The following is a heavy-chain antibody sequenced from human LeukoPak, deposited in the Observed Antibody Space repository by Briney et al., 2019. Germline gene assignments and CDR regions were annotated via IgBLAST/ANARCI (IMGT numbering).Heavy chain of an antibody. D-gene: IGHD3-16*01. CDR3: AREGRYDYVFVFDP. CDR1: GGSISSGSYY. V-gene: IGHV4-61*02. J-gene: IGHJ5*02. CDR2: IYTSGST. Sequence: PSETLSLTCTVSGGSISSGSYYWSWIRQPAGKGLEWIGRIYTSGSTNYNPSLKSRVTISVDTSKNQFSLKLSSVTAADTAVYYCAREGRYDYVFVFDPWGQGTLVTVSS.